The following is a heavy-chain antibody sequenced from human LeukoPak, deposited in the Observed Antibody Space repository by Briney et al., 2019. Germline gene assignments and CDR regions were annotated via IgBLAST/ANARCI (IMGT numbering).Heavy chain of an antibody. CDR3: AKDVEQQLGY. J-gene: IGHJ4*02. Sequence: GGSLRLSCAASGFTFSSYAMSWVRQAPGKGLEWVSGISGSGGRTYYADSVKGRFTISRDNSKNTLYLQMNSLRAEDTAVYYCAKDVEQQLGYWGQGTLVTVSS. CDR1: GFTFSSYA. D-gene: IGHD6-13*01. V-gene: IGHV3-23*01. CDR2: ISGSGGRT.